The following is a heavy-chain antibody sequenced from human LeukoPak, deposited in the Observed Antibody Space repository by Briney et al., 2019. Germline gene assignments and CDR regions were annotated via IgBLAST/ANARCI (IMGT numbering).Heavy chain of an antibody. CDR2: IYPGDSDT. CDR1: GYSFTSYW. Sequence: GESLKISCKGSGYSFTSYWIGWVRQMPGKGLEWMGIIYPGDSDTRCSPSFQGQVTISADKSISTAYLQWSSLKASDTAMYYCARHAESGIAAAGTSRFDPWGQGTLVTVSS. J-gene: IGHJ5*02. CDR3: ARHAESGIAAAGTSRFDP. D-gene: IGHD6-13*01. V-gene: IGHV5-51*01.